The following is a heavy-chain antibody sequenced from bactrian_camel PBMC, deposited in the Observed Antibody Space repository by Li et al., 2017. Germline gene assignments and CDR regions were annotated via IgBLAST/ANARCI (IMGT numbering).Heavy chain of an antibody. CDR1: GSDFNPNY. CDR3: AATRDKYCMRFDRPRPPSEYYY. Sequence: DVQLVESGGGSVQAGGSLRLSCAASGSDFNPNYMVVGWFRQGPGKDREAVAAIYTAGDNAFSADSVKGRFTISQDNANNTVYLQMDSLKPDDTATYYCAATRDKYCMRFDRPRPPSEYYYWGQGTQVT. CDR2: IYTAGDNA. D-gene: IGHD1*01. J-gene: IGHJ4*01. V-gene: IGHV3S40*01.